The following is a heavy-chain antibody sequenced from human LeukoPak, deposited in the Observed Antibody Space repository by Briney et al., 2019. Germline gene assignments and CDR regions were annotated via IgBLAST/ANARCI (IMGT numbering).Heavy chain of an antibody. CDR1: GYTFTSYG. D-gene: IGHD3-3*01. CDR3: ARALGDFWSGYTQNWFHP. V-gene: IGHV1-18*01. CDR2: ISAYNGNT. Sequence: ASVKVSCKASGYTFTSYGISWVRQAPGQGLEWMGWISAYNGNTNYAQKLQGRVTMTTDTSTSTAYMELRSLRSDDTAVYYCARALGDFWSGYTQNWFHPWGQGPLVTVS. J-gene: IGHJ5*02.